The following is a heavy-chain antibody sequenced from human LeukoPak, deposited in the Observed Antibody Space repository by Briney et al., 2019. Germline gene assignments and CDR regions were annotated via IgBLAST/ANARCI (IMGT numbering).Heavy chain of an antibody. CDR3: ARGRYGSGSYSKGWFDP. V-gene: IGHV4-34*01. Sequence: SETLSLTCAVYGGSFSGYYWSWIRQPPGKGLESIGEINHSGSTNYNPSLKSRVTISVDTSKNQFSLKLSPLTAADTAVYYCARGRYGSGSYSKGWFDPWGQGTLVTVSS. CDR2: INHSGST. CDR1: GGSFSGYY. J-gene: IGHJ5*02. D-gene: IGHD3-10*01.